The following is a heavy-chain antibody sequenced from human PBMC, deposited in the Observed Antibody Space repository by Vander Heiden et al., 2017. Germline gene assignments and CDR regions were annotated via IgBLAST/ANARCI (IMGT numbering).Heavy chain of an antibody. CDR3: ATNVALRDKWFDP. CDR1: GGTFTSYA. J-gene: IGHJ5*02. V-gene: IGHV1-69*01. Sequence: QMQLVQSGAEVKKPGSSVKVSCKASGGTFTSYAFNWARQAPGQGLEWMGGIIPIYFTTNYTKKFQGRLTFTADESTSTAYMELSSLRSEDTAVYYGATNVALRDKWFDPWGQGTLVTVSS. D-gene: IGHD2-15*01. CDR2: IIPIYFTT.